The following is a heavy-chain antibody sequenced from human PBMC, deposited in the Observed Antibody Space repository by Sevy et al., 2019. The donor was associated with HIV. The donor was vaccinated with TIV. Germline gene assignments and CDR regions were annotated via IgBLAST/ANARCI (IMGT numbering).Heavy chain of an antibody. CDR3: AKEWTLLSDWYGEFDY. J-gene: IGHJ4*02. D-gene: IGHD6-19*01. CDR2: ISNSGANT. Sequence: RGSLRLSCAASGFTFTNYGMHWVRQAPGKGLEWVSGISNSGANTYYADSVRGRFTVSRDNSKNTVYLQLNSLRAEDTAIYYCAKEWTLLSDWYGEFDYWGQGTLVTVSS. CDR1: GFTFTNYG. V-gene: IGHV3-23*01.